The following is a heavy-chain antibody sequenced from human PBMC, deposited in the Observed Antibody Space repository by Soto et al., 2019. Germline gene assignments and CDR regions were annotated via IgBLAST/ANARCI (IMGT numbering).Heavy chain of an antibody. J-gene: IGHJ4*02. V-gene: IGHV2-5*02. CDR3: ARRSTRGDFDF. CDR1: GFSLSTSGVN. Sequence: QITLKESGPPLVKPTQTLTLTCTFSGFSLSTSGVNVGWIRQPPGKAPEWLALIYWDDDKRYRPSLKSRLTITKDTSKNQVVLTMTNMDPVDTATYYCARRSTRGDFDFWGQGTLVTVSS. CDR2: IYWDDDK. D-gene: IGHD3-16*01.